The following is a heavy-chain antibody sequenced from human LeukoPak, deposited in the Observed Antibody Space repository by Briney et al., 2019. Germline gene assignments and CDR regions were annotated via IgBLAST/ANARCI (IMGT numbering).Heavy chain of an antibody. V-gene: IGHV1-46*01. J-gene: IGHJ4*02. CDR1: GYTFTSYY. Sequence: ASVKVSCKASGYTFTSYYMHWVRQAPGQGLEWMGIINPSGGSTSYAQKFQGRVTMTRDTSTSTVYMELSSLRSEDTAVYYCARDLSGIAGYTYGRGIDYWGQGTLATVSS. CDR2: INPSGGST. CDR3: ARDLSGIAGYTYGRGIDY. D-gene: IGHD5-18*01.